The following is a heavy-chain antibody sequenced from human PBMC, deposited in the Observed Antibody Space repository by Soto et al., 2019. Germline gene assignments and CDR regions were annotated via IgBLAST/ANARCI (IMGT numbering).Heavy chain of an antibody. Sequence: QVQLVESGGGVVQPGRSLRLSCAASGFTFSSYAMHWVRQAPGKGLEWVAVISYDGSNKYYADSVKGRFTISRDNSKNTLYLQMNSLRAEDTAVYYCARDPTFEYQLLRAYYYYCMDVWGQGTTVTVSS. CDR1: GFTFSSYA. J-gene: IGHJ6*02. D-gene: IGHD2-2*01. V-gene: IGHV3-30-3*01. CDR2: ISYDGSNK. CDR3: ARDPTFEYQLLRAYYYYCMDV.